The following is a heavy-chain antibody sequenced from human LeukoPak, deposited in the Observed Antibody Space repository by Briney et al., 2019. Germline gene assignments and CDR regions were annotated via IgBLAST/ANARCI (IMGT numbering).Heavy chain of an antibody. CDR2: IYYSGST. Sequence: SETLSLTCTVSGGSISSYYWSWIRQPPGKGLEWIGYIYYSGSTNYNPSLKSRVTISVDTSKNQFSLKLSSVTAADTAVYYCARGSGWANWVDPWGQGTLVTVSS. CDR1: GGSISSYY. J-gene: IGHJ5*02. CDR3: ARGSGWANWVDP. D-gene: IGHD6-19*01. V-gene: IGHV4-59*01.